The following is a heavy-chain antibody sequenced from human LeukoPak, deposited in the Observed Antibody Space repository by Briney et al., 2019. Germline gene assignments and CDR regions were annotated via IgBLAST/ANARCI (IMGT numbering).Heavy chain of an antibody. D-gene: IGHD6-19*01. Sequence: SETLSLTCTVSGGSISSGPYYWGWIRQPPGKGLEWIGNIYYSGSTNYNPSLKSRVTISVDTSKNQFSLKLSSVTAADTAVYYCARGIAVRLFSLDVFDPWGQGTLVTVSS. V-gene: IGHV4-61*01. CDR3: ARGIAVRLFSLDVFDP. CDR2: IYYSGST. J-gene: IGHJ5*02. CDR1: GGSISSGPYY.